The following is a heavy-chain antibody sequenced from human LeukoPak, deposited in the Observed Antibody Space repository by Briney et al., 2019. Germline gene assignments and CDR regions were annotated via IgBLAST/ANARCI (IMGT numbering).Heavy chain of an antibody. CDR1: GYTFTSYG. J-gene: IGHJ6*04. CDR2: ISAYNGNT. Sequence: ASVKVSCKASGYTFTSYGISWVRQAPGQGLEWMGRISAYNGNTNYAQKLQGRVTMTTDTSTSTAYMELRSLRSDDTAVYYCARDKYGIGASYYGSGSYSEYYYYYGMDVWGKGTTVTVSS. V-gene: IGHV1-18*04. D-gene: IGHD3-10*01. CDR3: ARDKYGIGASYYGSGSYSEYYYYYGMDV.